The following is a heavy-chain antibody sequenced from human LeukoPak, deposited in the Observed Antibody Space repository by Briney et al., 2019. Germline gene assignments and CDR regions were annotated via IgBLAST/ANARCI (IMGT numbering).Heavy chain of an antibody. J-gene: IGHJ4*02. D-gene: IGHD3-22*01. CDR1: GGSISSSSYY. V-gene: IGHV4-39*01. CDR2: IYYSGRT. CDR3: ASPYYYDSSGYVY. Sequence: SETLSLTCTVSGGSISSSSYYWGWIRQPPGKGLEWIGSIYYSGRTYYNPSLKSRVTISVDTSKNQFSLKLSSVTAADTAVYHCASPYYYDSSGYVYWGQGTLVTVSS.